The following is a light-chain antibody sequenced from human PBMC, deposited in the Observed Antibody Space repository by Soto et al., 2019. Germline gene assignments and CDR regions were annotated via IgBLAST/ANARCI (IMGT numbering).Light chain of an antibody. Sequence: QSALTQPASVSGSPGQPITISCTGTSNDVGGYNYVSWYQQHPGKAPKLMMYEVSNRPSGVSDRFSGSKSGNTASLIISGLLAEDEADYYCSSFTSRTTVLFGGGTKVTVL. CDR2: EVS. J-gene: IGLJ2*01. CDR3: SSFTSRTTVL. CDR1: SNDVGGYNY. V-gene: IGLV2-14*01.